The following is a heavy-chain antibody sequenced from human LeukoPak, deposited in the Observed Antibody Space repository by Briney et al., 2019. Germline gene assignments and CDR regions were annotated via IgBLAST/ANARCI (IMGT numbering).Heavy chain of an antibody. J-gene: IGHJ4*02. Sequence: PSETLSLTCAVYGGSFSGYYWSWIRQPPGKGLEWIGYIYYSGSTNYNPSLKSRVTISVDTSKNQFSLKLSSVTAADTAVYYCARAYGGNSVGVDYWGQGTLVTVSS. D-gene: IGHD4-23*01. CDR1: GGSFSGYY. V-gene: IGHV4-59*01. CDR2: IYYSGST. CDR3: ARAYGGNSVGVDY.